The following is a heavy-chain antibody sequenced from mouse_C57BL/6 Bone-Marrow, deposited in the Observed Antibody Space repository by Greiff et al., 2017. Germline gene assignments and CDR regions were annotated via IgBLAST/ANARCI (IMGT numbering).Heavy chain of an antibody. D-gene: IGHD3-2*02. CDR1: GYAFSSSW. V-gene: IGHV1-82*01. Sequence: QVQLQQSGPELVKPGASVKISCKASGYAFSSSWMNWVKQRPGKGLEWIGRIYPGDGDTNYNGKFKGKATLTADKSSSTAYMQLSSLTSEDSAVYFCARLGRSGDFDYWGQGTTLTVSS. CDR2: IYPGDGDT. J-gene: IGHJ2*01. CDR3: ARLGRSGDFDY.